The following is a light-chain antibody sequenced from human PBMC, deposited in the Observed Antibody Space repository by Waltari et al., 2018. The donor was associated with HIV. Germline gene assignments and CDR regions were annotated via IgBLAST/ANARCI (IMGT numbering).Light chain of an antibody. J-gene: IGLJ2*01. CDR1: RSTIGTNN. CDR2: SNN. CDR3: SAWDDNVNAL. Sequence: QSVLRHPPSASGTPGQRVTISCSGSRSTIGTNNVTCSQQLPGTAPKLLIHSNNQRPSGVPDRFSGSRSGTSASLVISGLQSEDEADYYCSAWDDNVNALFGGGTKLTVL. V-gene: IGLV1-44*01.